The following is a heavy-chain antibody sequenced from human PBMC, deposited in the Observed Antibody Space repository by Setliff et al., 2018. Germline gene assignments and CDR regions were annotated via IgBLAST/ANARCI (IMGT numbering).Heavy chain of an antibody. V-gene: IGHV1-18*01. CDR2: ISVYNGNT. CDR1: GYTFTNYG. J-gene: IGHJ4*02. CDR3: ATHYYGSGIFDY. D-gene: IGHD3-10*01. Sequence: ASVKVSCKASGYTFTNYGISWVRQAPGQGLEWMGWISVYNGNTNYAQKLQGRVTMTTDTSTSTAYMELRSLRSDDTAVYYCATHYYGSGIFDYWGQGTLVTVLL.